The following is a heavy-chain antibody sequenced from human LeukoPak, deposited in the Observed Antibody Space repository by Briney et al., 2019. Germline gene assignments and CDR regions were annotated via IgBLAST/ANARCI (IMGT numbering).Heavy chain of an antibody. Sequence: GGTLRLSCAASGFTFSSYGMSWVRQAPGKGLEWVSAISGSGGSTYYADSVKGRFTISRDNSKNTLYLQMNSLRAEDTAVYYCARDYSGYGYYFDYWGQGTLVTVSS. CDR2: ISGSGGST. V-gene: IGHV3-23*01. D-gene: IGHD5-12*01. CDR3: ARDYSGYGYYFDY. CDR1: GFTFSSYG. J-gene: IGHJ4*02.